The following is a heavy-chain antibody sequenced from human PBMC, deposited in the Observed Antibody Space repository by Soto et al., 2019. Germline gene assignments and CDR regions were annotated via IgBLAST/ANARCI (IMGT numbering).Heavy chain of an antibody. CDR1: GYTFTGYY. Sequence: ASVKVSCKASGYTFTGYYIHWVLQAPGRGLEWMGWINPISGGTNYAQKFQGRVTMTRDTSISTAYMELNRVDSDDTAVYYCSRAELTAPDYWGQGTLVTVSS. V-gene: IGHV1-2*02. CDR2: INPISGGT. J-gene: IGHJ4*02. CDR3: SRAELTAPDY. D-gene: IGHD2-21*02.